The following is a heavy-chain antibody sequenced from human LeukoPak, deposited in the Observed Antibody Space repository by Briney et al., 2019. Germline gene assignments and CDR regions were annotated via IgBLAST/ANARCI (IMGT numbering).Heavy chain of an antibody. CDR3: ARETYYYDSSEGDYYYYYMDV. Sequence: SVKVSCKASGGTFSSYAISWVRQAPGQGLEWMGGIVPIFGTANYAQKFQGRVTITADESTSTAYMELSSLRSEDTAVYYCARETYYYDSSEGDYYYYYMDVWGKGTTVTISS. J-gene: IGHJ6*03. D-gene: IGHD3-22*01. V-gene: IGHV1-69*13. CDR1: GGTFSSYA. CDR2: IVPIFGTA.